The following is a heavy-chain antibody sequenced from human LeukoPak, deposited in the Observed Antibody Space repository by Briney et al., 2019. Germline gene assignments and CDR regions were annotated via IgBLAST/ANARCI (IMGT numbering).Heavy chain of an antibody. V-gene: IGHV3-74*01. J-gene: IGHJ6*03. Sequence: PGGSLRLSCAASGFTFSSYWMHWVRQAPGKGLVWVSRINSDGSSTSYADSVEGRFTISRDNAKNTLYLQMNSLRAEDTAVYYCAGSSSSVYYYCMDVWGKGTTVTVSS. D-gene: IGHD6-6*01. CDR3: AGSSSSVYYYCMDV. CDR1: GFTFSSYW. CDR2: INSDGSST.